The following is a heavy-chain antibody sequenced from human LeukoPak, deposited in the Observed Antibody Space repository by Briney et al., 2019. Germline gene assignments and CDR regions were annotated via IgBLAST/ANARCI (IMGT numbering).Heavy chain of an antibody. J-gene: IGHJ4*02. V-gene: IGHV3-30*02. CDR2: IRYDGSNK. CDR3: AKDRKRRNYYDSSGYLYYFDY. CDR1: GFTFSSYG. D-gene: IGHD3-22*01. Sequence: GGSLRLSCAASGFTFSSYGMHWVRQAPGQGLEWVAFIRYDGSNKYYADSVKGRFTISRDNSKNTLYLQMNSLRAEDTAVYYCAKDRKRRNYYDSSGYLYYFDYWGQGTLVTVSS.